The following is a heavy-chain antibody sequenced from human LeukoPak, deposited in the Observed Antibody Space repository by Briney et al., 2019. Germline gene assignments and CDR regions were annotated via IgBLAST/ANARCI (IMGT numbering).Heavy chain of an antibody. J-gene: IGHJ4*02. Sequence: GGLRLSCEASGFVFGHSWMSWVRQAPGKGLEWVANINLDGSEINYLDSLTGRLTISRDNAKDSLYLQMNGLSAEDTAVYFCVRDRGYSTFDYWGQGTLVTVSS. CDR3: VRDRGYSTFDY. D-gene: IGHD3-22*01. V-gene: IGHV3-7*03. CDR2: INLDGSEI. CDR1: GFVFGHSW.